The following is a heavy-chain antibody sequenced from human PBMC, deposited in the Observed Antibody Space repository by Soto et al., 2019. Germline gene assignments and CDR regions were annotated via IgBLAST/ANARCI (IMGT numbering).Heavy chain of an antibody. Sequence: QVQLQESGPGQVTPSQTLSLTCTVSGGSISSGGYYWSWIRQYPGKGLEWIGYSYYSGSTYYNPSLKSRVTIALDTSKNQFSLMLRSVTAADTAVYYCASVHYVSGSASPDAFDIWGQGTLVTVSS. J-gene: IGHJ3*02. D-gene: IGHD3-10*01. V-gene: IGHV4-31*03. CDR3: ASVHYVSGSASPDAFDI. CDR2: SYYSGST. CDR1: GGSISSGGYY.